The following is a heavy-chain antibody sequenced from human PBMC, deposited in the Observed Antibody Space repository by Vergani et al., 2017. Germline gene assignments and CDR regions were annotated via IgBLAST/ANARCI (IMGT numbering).Heavy chain of an antibody. CDR3: ARGEKYYQYYYETSDYHYDY. D-gene: IGHD3-22*01. Sequence: QVQLVQSGAEVKKPGASVKVSCKPSGYTFTDYDINWVRQAPGQGLEWMGWISAHNSNTKFAWKFQGRVSMTTETSTSTAYLELRSLRSDDTAVYYCARGEKYYQYYYETSDYHYDYWGQGTLVTVSS. CDR1: GYTFTDYD. V-gene: IGHV1-18*01. CDR2: ISAHNSNT. J-gene: IGHJ4*02.